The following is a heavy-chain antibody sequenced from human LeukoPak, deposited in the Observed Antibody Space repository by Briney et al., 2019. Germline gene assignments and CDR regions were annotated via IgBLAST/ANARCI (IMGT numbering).Heavy chain of an antibody. CDR1: GYTFTSYG. CDR3: ARGGITMVRGVPSH. CDR2: ISAYNGNT. D-gene: IGHD3-10*01. V-gene: IGHV1-18*01. J-gene: IGHJ4*02. Sequence: ASVKVSCKASGYTFTSYGISWVRQAPGQGLEWMGWISAYNGNTNYAQKLQGRVTMTRDTSTSTVYMELSSLRSEDTAVYYCARGGITMVRGVPSHWGQGTLVTVSS.